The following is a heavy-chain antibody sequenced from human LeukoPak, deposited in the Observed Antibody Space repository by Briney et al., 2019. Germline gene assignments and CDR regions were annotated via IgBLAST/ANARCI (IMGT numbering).Heavy chain of an antibody. Sequence: PSETLSLTCTVSGGSISSYYWSWIRQPPGKGLEWIGYIYYSGSTNYNPSLKSRVTISVDTSKNQFSLKLSSVTAADTAVYYCARHLYSSSGYYYHYYMDVWGKGTTVTVSS. CDR1: GGSISSYY. V-gene: IGHV4-59*08. CDR3: ARHLYSSSGYYYHYYMDV. CDR2: IYYSGST. D-gene: IGHD6-6*01. J-gene: IGHJ6*03.